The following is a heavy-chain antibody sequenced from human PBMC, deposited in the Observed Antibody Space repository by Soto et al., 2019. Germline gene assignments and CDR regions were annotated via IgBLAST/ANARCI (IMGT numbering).Heavy chain of an antibody. CDR2: IWYDGSNK. CDR3: ARNVPSRQQWLTHFDY. V-gene: IGHV3-33*01. CDR1: GFTFSSYG. Sequence: QVQLVESGGGVVQPGRSLRLSCAASGFTFSSYGMHWVRQAPGKGLEWVAVIWYDGSNKYYADSVKGRFTISRDNSKNTLYLQMNSLRAEDTAVYYCARNVPSRQQWLTHFDYWGQGTLVTISS. J-gene: IGHJ4*02. D-gene: IGHD6-19*01.